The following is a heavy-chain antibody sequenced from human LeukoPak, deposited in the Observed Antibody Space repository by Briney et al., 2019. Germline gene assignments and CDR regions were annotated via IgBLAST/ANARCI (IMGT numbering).Heavy chain of an antibody. CDR3: ARDGGYSYRAAFDI. V-gene: IGHV3-49*04. CDR1: GFTFGDYA. J-gene: IGHJ3*02. Sequence: AGGSLRLSCTTSGFTFGDYAMSWVRQAPGKGLEWVSFIRSKNYGENTEYAASVTGRFTISRDDSNNIAYLQMNSLRAEDTAVYYCARDGGYSYRAAFDIWGQGTMVTVSS. CDR2: IRSKNYGENT. D-gene: IGHD5-18*01.